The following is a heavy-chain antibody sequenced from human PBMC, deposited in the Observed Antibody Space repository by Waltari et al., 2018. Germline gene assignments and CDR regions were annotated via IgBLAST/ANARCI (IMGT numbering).Heavy chain of an antibody. CDR2: IIPIFGTA. CDR3: ARETRRDGYKFGEDAFDI. Sequence: QVQLVQSGADVRKPGSSVKVSCKASGGNFSSYAISWVRQAPGQGLEWMGGIIPIFGTANYAQKFQGRVTISADESTSTVYMELNSLRSEDSAVYYCARETRRDGYKFGEDAFDIWGQGTMVSVSS. V-gene: IGHV1-69*01. J-gene: IGHJ3*02. D-gene: IGHD3-16*01. CDR1: GGNFSSYA.